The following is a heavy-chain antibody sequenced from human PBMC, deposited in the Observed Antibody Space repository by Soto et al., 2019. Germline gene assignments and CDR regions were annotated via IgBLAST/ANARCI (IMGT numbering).Heavy chain of an antibody. CDR1: GGSISSSSYY. V-gene: IGHV4-39*01. D-gene: IGHD2-15*01. CDR3: SGDCSGGSCYSSGFDP. Sequence: QLQLQESGPGLVKPSETLSLTCTVSGGSISSSSYYWGWIRQPPGKGLEWIGSIYYSGSTYYNPCLKGRVTISVDTSKNPFSLKLSSVTAADTAVYYCSGDCSGGSCYSSGFDPWGQGTLVTVSS. CDR2: IYYSGST. J-gene: IGHJ5*02.